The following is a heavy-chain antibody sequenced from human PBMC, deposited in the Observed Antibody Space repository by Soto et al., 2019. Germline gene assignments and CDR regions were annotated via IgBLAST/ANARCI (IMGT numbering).Heavy chain of an antibody. D-gene: IGHD1-26*01. V-gene: IGHV5-10-1*01. CDR1: GYSFTSYW. J-gene: IGHJ6*02. CDR3: ASTSGSLVAYYYYGMDV. Sequence: GQSLKFSWKASGYSFTSYWISCVRKMPGKGLEWMGRIDPSDSYTNYSPSFQGHVTISADKSISTAYLQWSSLKASDTAMYYCASTSGSLVAYYYYGMDVWGQGTTVTVSS. CDR2: IDPSDSYT.